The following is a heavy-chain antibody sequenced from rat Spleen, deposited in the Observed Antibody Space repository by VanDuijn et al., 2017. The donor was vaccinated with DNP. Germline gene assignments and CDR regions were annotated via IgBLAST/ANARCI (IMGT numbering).Heavy chain of an antibody. J-gene: IGHJ1*01. CDR1: GFTFSNYV. Sequence: EVQLVESGGGLVQPGRSLKLSCAASGFTFSNYVMYWIRQAPTKGLEWVATISSEGSSTYYGDSVKGRFTISRDNAKSTLYLQMNSLRSEDTATYYCTRVNYYDGYYHPSGWYFDFWGPGTMVTVSS. V-gene: IGHV5-22*01. D-gene: IGHD1-12*03. CDR3: TRVNYYDGYYHPSGWYFDF. CDR2: ISSEGSST.